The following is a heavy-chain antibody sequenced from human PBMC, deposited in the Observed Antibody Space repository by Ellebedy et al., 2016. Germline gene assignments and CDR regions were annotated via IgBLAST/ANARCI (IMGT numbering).Heavy chain of an antibody. J-gene: IGHJ6*02. Sequence: GESLKISCAASGFTFSGSAMHWVRQASGKGLEWVGRIRSKANSYATAYAASVKGRITISRDDSKNTAYLQMNSLKTEDTAVYYCTSQLELPLRYYGMDVWGQGTTVTVSS. CDR1: GFTFSGSA. V-gene: IGHV3-73*01. CDR2: IRSKANSYAT. CDR3: TSQLELPLRYYGMDV. D-gene: IGHD1-7*01.